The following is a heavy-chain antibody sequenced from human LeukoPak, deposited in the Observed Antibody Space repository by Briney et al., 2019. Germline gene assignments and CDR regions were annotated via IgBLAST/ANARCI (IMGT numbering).Heavy chain of an antibody. D-gene: IGHD6-19*01. J-gene: IGHJ4*02. Sequence: SETLSLTCTVSGGSISSYYWNWIRQPPGKGLEWIGYIYYSGTTNYNPSLKSRVTISVDTSKNQFSLKLSSVTAADTAVYYCARGRSGWYGGGNDYWGQGTLVTVSS. CDR1: GGSISSYY. CDR3: ARGRSGWYGGGNDY. V-gene: IGHV4-59*01. CDR2: IYYSGTT.